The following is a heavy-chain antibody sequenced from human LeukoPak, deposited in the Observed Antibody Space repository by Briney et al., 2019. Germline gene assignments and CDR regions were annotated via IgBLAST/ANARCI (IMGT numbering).Heavy chain of an antibody. CDR2: IYYSGST. J-gene: IGHJ4*02. V-gene: IGHV4-39*01. Sequence: KPSETLSLTCTVSGGSISSSSYYWGWIRQPPWKGLEWIGSIYYSGSTYYNPSLKSRVTISVDTSRNQFSLKLSSVTAADTAVYYCARLEVGGTLDYWGQGTLVTVSS. CDR3: ARLEVGGTLDY. D-gene: IGHD1-26*01. CDR1: GGSISSSSYY.